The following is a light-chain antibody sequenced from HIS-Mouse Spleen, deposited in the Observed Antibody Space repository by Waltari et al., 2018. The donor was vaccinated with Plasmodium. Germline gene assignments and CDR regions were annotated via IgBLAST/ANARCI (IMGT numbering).Light chain of an antibody. CDR1: QSIHSY. Sequence: DIQTTQSPSSLPASVGDRVTITRRASQSIHSYLNWYQEKPRKAPNLLIYAASSLQSGVPSRFSGSGSWTDFTLTISSLQPEDYATYNCQQGYSTWTFGQGTKVEIK. CDR2: AAS. CDR3: QQGYSTWT. V-gene: IGKV1-39*01. J-gene: IGKJ1*01.